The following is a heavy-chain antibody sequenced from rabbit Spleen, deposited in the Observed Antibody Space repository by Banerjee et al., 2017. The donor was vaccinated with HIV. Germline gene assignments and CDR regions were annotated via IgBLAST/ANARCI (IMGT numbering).Heavy chain of an antibody. CDR1: GFSFSSRYY. Sequence: QSLEEYGGDLVKPGASLTLTCTASGFSFSSRYYMCWGRQAPGKGLEWIACIYAGSSGNTYYASWAKGRFTISKTSSTTATLQMTSLTVADTATYFCARDTAISFSSYGMDLWGQGTLVTVS. J-gene: IGHJ6*01. CDR3: ARDTAISFSSYGMDL. V-gene: IGHV1S40*01. CDR2: IYAGSSGNT. D-gene: IGHD6-1*01.